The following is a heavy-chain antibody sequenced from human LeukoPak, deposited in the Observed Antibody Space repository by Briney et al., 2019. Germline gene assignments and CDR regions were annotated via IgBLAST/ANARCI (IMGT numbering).Heavy chain of an antibody. CDR3: ARDSPPRYYYDSSGSYYPFDY. J-gene: IGHJ4*02. V-gene: IGHV1-46*01. Sequence: ASVKVSCKASGYTFTSYYMHWVRQAPGQGLEWMGIINPSGGSTSYAQKFQGRVTMTRDMSTSTVYMELSSLRSEDTAVYYCARDSPPRYYYDSSGSYYPFDYWGQGTLVTVSS. CDR1: GYTFTSYY. CDR2: INPSGGST. D-gene: IGHD3-22*01.